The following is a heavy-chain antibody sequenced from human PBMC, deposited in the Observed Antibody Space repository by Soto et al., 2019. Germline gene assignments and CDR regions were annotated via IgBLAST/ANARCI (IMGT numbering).Heavy chain of an antibody. J-gene: IGHJ4*02. Sequence: GESLKISCAASGFTFSSYSMNWVRQAPGKGLEWVSYISSSSSTIYYADSVKGRFTISRDNAKSSLYLQMNSLRDEDTAVYYCARAYYGSGSYYDYWGQGTLVTVSS. V-gene: IGHV3-48*02. CDR2: ISSSSSTI. D-gene: IGHD3-10*01. CDR1: GFTFSSYS. CDR3: ARAYYGSGSYYDY.